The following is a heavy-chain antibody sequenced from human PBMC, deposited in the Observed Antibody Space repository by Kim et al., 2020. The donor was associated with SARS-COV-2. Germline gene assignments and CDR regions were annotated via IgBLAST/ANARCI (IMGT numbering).Heavy chain of an antibody. CDR3: ARAGNSGCYYVGDYYYHYAMDV. V-gene: IGHV4-38-2*02. Sequence: SETLSLTCTVAGYSISSGYYWGWIRQPPGLGLAWIGSIYHSGSTYYKPSLKSRVTISVETSKNQLYLKVKSATAADTAVYFCARAGNSGCYYVGDYYYHYAMDVWGQGTTVTVSS. D-gene: IGHD1-26*01. CDR1: GYSISSGYY. CDR2: IYHSGST. J-gene: IGHJ6*02.